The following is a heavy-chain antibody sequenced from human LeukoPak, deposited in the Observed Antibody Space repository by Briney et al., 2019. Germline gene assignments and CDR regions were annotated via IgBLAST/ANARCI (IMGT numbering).Heavy chain of an antibody. CDR2: VNPSGDST. CDR1: GYTFSNYN. V-gene: IGHV1-46*01. CDR3: ARAVDYDYVWGSYEIDY. Sequence: ASVKVSCKASGYTFSNYNIHWLRQAPGQGLEWMGIVNPSGDSTNYAQNFQGRVTMTGDTSTSTVYMELSSLRSEDTAVYYCARAVDYDYVWGSYEIDYWGQGTLVTVSS. D-gene: IGHD3-16*01. J-gene: IGHJ4*02.